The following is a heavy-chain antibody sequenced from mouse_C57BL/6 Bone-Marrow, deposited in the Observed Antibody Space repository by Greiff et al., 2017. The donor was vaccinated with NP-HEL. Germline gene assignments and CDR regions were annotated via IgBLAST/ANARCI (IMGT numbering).Heavy chain of an antibody. V-gene: IGHV5-15*01. CDR2: ISNLAYSI. D-gene: IGHD2-4*01. CDR3: ARHDYDYPFAY. CDR1: GFTFCDYG. J-gene: IGHJ3*01. Sequence: EVKLMESGGGLVQPGGSLKLSCAASGFTFCDYGMAWVRQAPRKGPEWVAFISNLAYSIYYADTVTGRFTISRENAKNTLYLEMSSLRSEDTAMYYCARHDYDYPFAYWGQGTLVTVSA.